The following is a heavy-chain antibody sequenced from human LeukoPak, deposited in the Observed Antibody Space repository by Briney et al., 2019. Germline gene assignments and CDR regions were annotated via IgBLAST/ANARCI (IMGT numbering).Heavy chain of an antibody. CDR1: GFIVSSNY. J-gene: IGHJ4*02. V-gene: IGHV3-53*01. Sequence: GGSLRLSCAASGFIVSSNYMSWVRQAPGKGLEWVSVIYSGGSTYYADSVKGRFTISRDISKNTLYLQMNRLRAEDTAVYYCGRGQWLPVFDFWGQGTLVTVSS. CDR2: IYSGGST. D-gene: IGHD3-22*01. CDR3: GRGQWLPVFDF.